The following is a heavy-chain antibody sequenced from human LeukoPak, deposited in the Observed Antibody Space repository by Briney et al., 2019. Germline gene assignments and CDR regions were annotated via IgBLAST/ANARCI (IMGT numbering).Heavy chain of an antibody. Sequence: GGSLRLSCAASGFTFSSYWMHWVRQAPGKGLVWVSRINSDGSSTSYADSVKGRFTISRDNAKNSLYLQMNSLRAEDTAVYYCAELGITLIGGVWGKGTTVTTSS. J-gene: IGHJ6*04. CDR2: INSDGSST. D-gene: IGHD3-10*02. CDR3: AELGITLIGGV. V-gene: IGHV3-74*01. CDR1: GFTFSSYW.